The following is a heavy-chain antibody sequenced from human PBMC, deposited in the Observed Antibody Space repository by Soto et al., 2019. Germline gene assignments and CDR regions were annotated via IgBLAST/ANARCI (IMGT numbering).Heavy chain of an antibody. J-gene: IGHJ6*03. CDR2: MNPNSGNT. CDR3: ARSLSSSSWYFSYYYYYMDV. Sequence: GASVKVSCTASGYTFTSYDINWVRQATGQGLEWMGWMNPNSGNTGYAQKFQGRVTMTRNTSISTAYMELSSLRSEDTAVYYCARSLSSSSWYFSYYYYYMDVWGKGTTVTVSS. CDR1: GYTFTSYD. D-gene: IGHD6-13*01. V-gene: IGHV1-8*01.